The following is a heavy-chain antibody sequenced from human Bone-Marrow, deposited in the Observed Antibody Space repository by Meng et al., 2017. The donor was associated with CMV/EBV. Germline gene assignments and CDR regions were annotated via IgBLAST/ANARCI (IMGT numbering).Heavy chain of an antibody. CDR2: VNAGNGNT. CDR1: TFTSYA. Sequence: TFTSYAVHWVRQAPGQRLEWMGWVNAGNGNTIYSQKFRDRVTFTRDTSATTAYMELSSLRSEDTAVYYCAREGYCSSTNCPRWLDPWGQGTLVTVSS. CDR3: AREGYCSSTNCPRWLDP. V-gene: IGHV1-3*01. D-gene: IGHD2-2*01. J-gene: IGHJ5*02.